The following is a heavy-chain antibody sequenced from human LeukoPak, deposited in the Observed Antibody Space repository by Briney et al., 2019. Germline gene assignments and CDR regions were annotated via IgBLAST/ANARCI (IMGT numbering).Heavy chain of an antibody. CDR2: INPHSSGT. D-gene: IGHD4-17*01. V-gene: IGHV1-2*02. Sequence: ASVKVSCKASGYTFTGYHMHWVRQAPGQGLEWMGWINPHSSGTDYAQKFQGRVTMTEDTSTDTAYMELSSLRSEDTAVYYCATARARYGDYDRRRGAFDIWGQGTMVTVSS. CDR3: ATARARYGDYDRRRGAFDI. CDR1: GYTFTGYH. J-gene: IGHJ3*02.